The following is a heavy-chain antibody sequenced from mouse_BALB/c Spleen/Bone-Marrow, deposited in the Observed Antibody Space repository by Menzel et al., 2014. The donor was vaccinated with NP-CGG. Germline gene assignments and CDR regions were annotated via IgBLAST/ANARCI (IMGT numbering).Heavy chain of an antibody. D-gene: IGHD1-1*01. CDR1: GFTFSSFG. J-gene: IGHJ2*01. Sequence: EVKLMESGGGLVQPGGSRKLSCAASGFTFSSFGMHWVRQAPEKGLEWVAYISSGSSTIYYGDTVMGRFTISRDNPKSTLFLQMTSLRSEDTATYYCVRSGSSSGYFDYWGQGTTLTVSS. CDR3: VRSGSSSGYFDY. V-gene: IGHV5-17*02. CDR2: ISSGSSTI.